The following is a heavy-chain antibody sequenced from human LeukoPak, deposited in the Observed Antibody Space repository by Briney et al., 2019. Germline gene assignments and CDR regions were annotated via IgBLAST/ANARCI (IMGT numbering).Heavy chain of an antibody. Sequence: ASVKVSCKASGYTFTDYYMHWVRQAPGQGLEWMGWINPNSGGTNYAQKLQGRVTMTRDTSISTAYMELSRLRSDDTAVYYCARDSSATGTTLADCWGQGTLVTVSS. V-gene: IGHV1-2*02. CDR3: ARDSSATGTTLADC. CDR1: GYTFTDYY. CDR2: INPNSGGT. D-gene: IGHD1-7*01. J-gene: IGHJ4*02.